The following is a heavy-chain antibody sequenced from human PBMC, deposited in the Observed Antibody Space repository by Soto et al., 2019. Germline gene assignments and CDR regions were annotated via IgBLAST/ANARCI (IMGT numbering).Heavy chain of an antibody. V-gene: IGHV1-69*08. D-gene: IGHD2-15*01. CDR2: IIPILGIA. CDR3: ARDPHCSGGSCYSRYYYYGMDV. J-gene: IGHJ6*02. Sequence: QVQLVQSGAEVKKPGSSVKVSCKASGGTFSSYTISWVRQAPGQGLEWMGRIIPILGIANYAQKFQGRVTSPADKSTSTAYMELSSLRSEDTAVYYCARDPHCSGGSCYSRYYYYGMDVWGQGTTVTVSS. CDR1: GGTFSSYT.